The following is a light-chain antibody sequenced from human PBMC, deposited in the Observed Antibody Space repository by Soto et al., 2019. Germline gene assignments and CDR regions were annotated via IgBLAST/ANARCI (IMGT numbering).Light chain of an antibody. CDR1: QGISRS. Sequence: DVHMTQSPSSLSASVGDRVTITCRASQGISRSLAWYQQKPGKAPKLLIYAASTLQSGVPSRFSGSGSGTDFTITISSLKPEDVAIYYCQKYDSAPHTFGGGTKVEIK. CDR2: AAS. J-gene: IGKJ4*01. CDR3: QKYDSAPHT. V-gene: IGKV1-27*01.